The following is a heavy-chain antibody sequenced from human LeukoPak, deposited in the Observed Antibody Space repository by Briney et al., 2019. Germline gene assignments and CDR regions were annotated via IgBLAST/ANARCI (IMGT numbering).Heavy chain of an antibody. CDR2: IYYSGST. Sequence: KPSETLSLTCTVSGGSISSSSYYWGWIRQPPGKGLEWIGSIYYSGSTYYNPSLKSRVTISVDTSKNQFSLKLSSVTAADTAVYYCARGGYDFWCGYYGYYFDYWGQGTLVTVSS. CDR3: ARGGYDFWCGYYGYYFDY. V-gene: IGHV4-39*01. J-gene: IGHJ4*02. CDR1: GGSISSSSYY. D-gene: IGHD3-3*01.